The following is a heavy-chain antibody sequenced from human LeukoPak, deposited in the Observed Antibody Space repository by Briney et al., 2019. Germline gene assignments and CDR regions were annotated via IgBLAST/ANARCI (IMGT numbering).Heavy chain of an antibody. CDR2: ISYDGSNE. D-gene: IGHD3-3*01. V-gene: IGHV3-30*03. CDR1: GFTFSSYG. J-gene: IGHJ4*02. CDR3: ATSKLEWLFNFYY. Sequence: QPGGSLRLSCAASGFTFSSYGMHWVRQAPGKGLEWVAVISYDGSNEYYADSVKGRFIISRDNAKNSLYLQINSLRAEDTAVYFCATSKLEWLFNFYYWGQGTLVTVSS.